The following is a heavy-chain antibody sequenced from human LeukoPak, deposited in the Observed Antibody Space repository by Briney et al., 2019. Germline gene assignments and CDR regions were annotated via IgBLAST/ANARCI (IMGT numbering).Heavy chain of an antibody. CDR1: GFTLNTYA. D-gene: IGHD1/OR15-1a*01. J-gene: IGHJ4*02. V-gene: IGHV3-23*01. CDR2: ISGSGDST. Sequence: GGSLRLSCAASGFTLNTYAMTWVRQAPGKGLEWVSVISGSGDSTYYADSLKGRFTISRDNSKNTLYLQMNSLRAEDTAVYYCAKSLYNWNSLFDYCGQGTLLTVSS. CDR3: AKSLYNWNSLFDY.